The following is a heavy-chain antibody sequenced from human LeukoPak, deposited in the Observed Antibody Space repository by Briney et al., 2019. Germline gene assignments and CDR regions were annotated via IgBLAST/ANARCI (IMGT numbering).Heavy chain of an antibody. CDR2: IYYSGTT. D-gene: IGHD1-26*01. Sequence: SETLSLTCTVSGDSISSISYYWAWIRQPPGKGLEWIGNIYYSGTTYYNPSLNSRVTISVDTFKDQFSLRLSSVTAADTAVYYCSTWAGSYYFDYWGQGTLVTVSS. J-gene: IGHJ4*02. CDR3: STWAGSYYFDY. CDR1: GDSISSISYY. V-gene: IGHV4-39*01.